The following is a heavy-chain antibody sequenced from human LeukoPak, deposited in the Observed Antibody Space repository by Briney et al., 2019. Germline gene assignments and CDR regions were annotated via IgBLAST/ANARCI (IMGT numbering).Heavy chain of an antibody. D-gene: IGHD7-27*01. J-gene: IGHJ4*02. V-gene: IGHV4-59*01. Sequence: SETLSLTCTVSGGSISSYYWSWIRQPPAKGQEWIGYIDYSGSTNYNPSLKSRVTMSVNTSRNQFSLKLSSVTAADTAVYYCARDTNWGPQMWGQGTLVTVSS. CDR2: IDYSGST. CDR3: ARDTNWGPQM. CDR1: GGSISSYY.